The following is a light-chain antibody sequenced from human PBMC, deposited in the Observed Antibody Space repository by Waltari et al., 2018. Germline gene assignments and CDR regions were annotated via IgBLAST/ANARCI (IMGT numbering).Light chain of an antibody. J-gene: IGKJ1*01. CDR1: QSVSSN. V-gene: IGKV3-15*01. Sequence: EIVMTQSPATLFASQGARPTLSCRASQSVSSNLAWYQQKPGQTPRHLIYGASPRATGIPARFSGSRSGTEFTLTISSLQSGNFTVYYCQQNNNWPPGTFGQGTKVEIK. CDR3: QQNNNWPPGT. CDR2: GAS.